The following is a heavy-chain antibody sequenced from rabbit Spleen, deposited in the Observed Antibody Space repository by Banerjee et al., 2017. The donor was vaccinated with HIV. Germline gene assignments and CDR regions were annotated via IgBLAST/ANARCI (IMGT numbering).Heavy chain of an antibody. CDR2: IDPLFGIT. J-gene: IGHJ6*01. V-gene: IGHV1S40*01. CDR3: ARESSYAGYAGYGYAARYYGMDL. D-gene: IGHD6-1*01. CDR1: GVSFSDNSY. Sequence: QSLEESGGDLVKPGASLTLTCIASGVSFSDNSYMCWVRQAPGKGLEWIGYIDPLFGITYYANWVNGRFSISRENAQNTVFLQMTSLTAADTATYFCARESSYAGYAGYGYAARYYGMDLWGQGTLVTVS.